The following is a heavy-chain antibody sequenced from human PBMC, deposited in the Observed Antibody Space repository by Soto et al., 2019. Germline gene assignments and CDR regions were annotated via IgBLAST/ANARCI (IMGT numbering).Heavy chain of an antibody. J-gene: IGHJ4*02. CDR3: AGDHTTTFGYSFDC. CDR1: GFTLSSYA. V-gene: IGHV3-30-3*01. D-gene: IGHD2-2*03. CDR2: MSSDGSDK. Sequence: GGSLRLSCAAPGFTLSSYAIHWVRQAPGKGLEWVALMSSDGSDKYYSDSVQGRFTISRDNSKNTLSLQMNSLRPEDTAVYYCAGDHTTTFGYSFDCWGQGALVT.